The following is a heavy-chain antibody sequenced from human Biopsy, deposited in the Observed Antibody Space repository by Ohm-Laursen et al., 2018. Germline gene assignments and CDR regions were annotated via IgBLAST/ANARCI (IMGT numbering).Heavy chain of an antibody. V-gene: IGHV4-38-2*01. CDR3: ARVGSGWAPFDK. Sequence: SDTLSLTCAVSGYSISSDYRWGWIRQAPGKTLEWLGNNFNDGNTHYNPSLRSRLIISIDTSKNQFSLMMTSVSGADAAVYCCARVGSGWAPFDKWGPGTLVTVSS. CDR1: GYSISSDYR. D-gene: IGHD6-19*01. CDR2: NFNDGNT. J-gene: IGHJ4*02.